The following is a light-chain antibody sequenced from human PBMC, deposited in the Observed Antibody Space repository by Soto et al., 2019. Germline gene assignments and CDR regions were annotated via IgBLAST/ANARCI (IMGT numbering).Light chain of an antibody. V-gene: IGKV3D-20*02. CDR2: GAS. CDR1: QSVSSSY. Sequence: EIVLTQSPGTLSLSPGERATLSCRASQSVSSSYLAWYQQKPGQAPRLLIYGASSRATGIPDRFSGSGSGTDFTLVISSLEPEDFAVYYCQQRNNWSWTFGQGTKVDIK. CDR3: QQRNNWSWT. J-gene: IGKJ1*01.